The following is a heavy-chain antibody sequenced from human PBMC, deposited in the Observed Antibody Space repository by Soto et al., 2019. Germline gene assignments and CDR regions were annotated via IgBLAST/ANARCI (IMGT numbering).Heavy chain of an antibody. CDR2: IWYDGSNK. J-gene: IGHJ4*02. CDR1: GFTFSSYG. Sequence: QVQLVESGGGVVQPGRSLRLSCAASGFTFSSYGMHWVRQAPGKGLEWVAVIWYDGSNKYYADSVKGRFTISRDNSKNTLYMQMNSLRAEDTAVYYWARDGGGDDYWGRGTLVTVSS. D-gene: IGHD2-15*01. V-gene: IGHV3-33*01. CDR3: ARDGGGDDY.